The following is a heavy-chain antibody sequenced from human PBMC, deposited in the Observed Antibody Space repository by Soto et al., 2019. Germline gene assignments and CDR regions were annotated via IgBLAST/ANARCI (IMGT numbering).Heavy chain of an antibody. CDR1: GYAFTTYG. CDR3: ASGRYGDY. J-gene: IGHJ4*02. D-gene: IGHD1-26*01. CDR2: ISAHNVNT. V-gene: IGHV1-18*01. Sequence: QVHLVQSGAEVKKPGASVKVSCKGSGYAFTTYGITWVRQAPGQGLEWMGWISAHNVNTNYAQKLQGRVTVTRDTSTSTAYMELRSMRSDDTAVYYCASGRYGDYWGQGALVTVSS.